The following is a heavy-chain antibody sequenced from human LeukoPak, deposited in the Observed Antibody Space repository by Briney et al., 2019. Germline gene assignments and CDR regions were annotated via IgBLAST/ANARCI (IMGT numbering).Heavy chain of an antibody. CDR3: ARVGGAARSYFDY. D-gene: IGHD6-6*01. V-gene: IGHV1-69*05. Sequence: SVKVSCKASGGTFSSYAISWVRQAPGQGLEWMGGIIPIFGTANYAQKFQGRVTITTDESTSTAYMELISLRSEDTAVFCCARVGGAARSYFDYWGQGTLVTVSS. J-gene: IGHJ4*02. CDR2: IIPIFGTA. CDR1: GGTFSSYA.